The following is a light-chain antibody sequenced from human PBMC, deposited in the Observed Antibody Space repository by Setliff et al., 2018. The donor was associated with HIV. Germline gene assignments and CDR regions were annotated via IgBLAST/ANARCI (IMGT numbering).Light chain of an antibody. Sequence: QSVLTQPPSASGTPGQRVTISCSGSSSNIGSNTVNWYQQFPGTAPKLLISGNNNRPSGVPDRFSGSRSGTSASLAITGLQAEDEADYYCQSYDSSLSAYVFGTGTKVTVL. CDR2: GNN. V-gene: IGLV1-44*01. J-gene: IGLJ1*01. CDR1: SSNIGSNT. CDR3: QSYDSSLSAYV.